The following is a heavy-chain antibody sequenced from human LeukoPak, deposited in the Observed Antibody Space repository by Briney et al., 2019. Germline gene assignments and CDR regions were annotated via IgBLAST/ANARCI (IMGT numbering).Heavy chain of an antibody. CDR2: IYYSGST. J-gene: IGHJ4*02. V-gene: IGHV4-59*01. D-gene: IGHD6-13*01. CDR3: ARGLMMAVAGRGEFHY. Sequence: PSGTLSLTCTVSGGSISSYYWSWIRQPPGKGLEWIGYIYYSGSTNYNPSLKSRVTISVDTSKNQFSLKLSSVTAADTAVYYCARGLMMAVAGRGEFHYWGQGTLVTVSS. CDR1: GGSISSYY.